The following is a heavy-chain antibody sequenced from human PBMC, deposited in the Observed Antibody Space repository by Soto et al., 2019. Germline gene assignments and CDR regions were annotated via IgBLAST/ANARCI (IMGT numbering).Heavy chain of an antibody. CDR1: RFTFSSYA. CDR2: ISGSGGST. CDR3: AKDVTASYSSSWYSYFDY. J-gene: IGHJ4*02. V-gene: IGHV3-23*01. Sequence: GSLRLSCAASRFTFSSYAMSWVRQAPGKGLEWVSAISGSGGSTYYADSVKGRFTISRDNSKNTLYLQMNSLRAEDTAVYYCAKDVTASYSSSWYSYFDYWGQGTLVTVS. D-gene: IGHD6-13*01.